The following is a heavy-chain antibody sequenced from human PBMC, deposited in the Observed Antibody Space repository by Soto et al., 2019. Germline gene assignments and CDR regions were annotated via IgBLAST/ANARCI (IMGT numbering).Heavy chain of an antibody. CDR3: ARGRTVRGRYYFDS. J-gene: IGHJ4*02. Sequence: EVQLVESGGGLVQPGGSLRLSCAASGITFSSNSMSWVRQAPGKGLEWVANIKHDGSEKYYVDSVKGRFTISRDNAKNSLYLLLNSLRAEDTAVYYCARGRTVRGRYYFDSWGRGTLVTVSS. V-gene: IGHV3-7*01. CDR2: IKHDGSEK. CDR1: GITFSSNS. D-gene: IGHD3-10*01.